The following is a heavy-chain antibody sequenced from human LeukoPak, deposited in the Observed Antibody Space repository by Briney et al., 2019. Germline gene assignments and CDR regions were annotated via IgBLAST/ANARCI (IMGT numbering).Heavy chain of an antibody. CDR2: ISSGGSTI. CDR1: GFTFTDSY. D-gene: IGHD5-18*01. J-gene: IGHJ6*03. Sequence: PGGSLRLSCAASGFTFTDSYMSWIRQAPGKGLEWVSYISSGGSTIYYADSVKGRFTISRDNAKNSLYLQMNSLRAEDTAVYYCARMYSYGSGYYYYNYMDVWGKGTTVTVSS. V-gene: IGHV3-11*01. CDR3: ARMYSYGSGYYYYNYMDV.